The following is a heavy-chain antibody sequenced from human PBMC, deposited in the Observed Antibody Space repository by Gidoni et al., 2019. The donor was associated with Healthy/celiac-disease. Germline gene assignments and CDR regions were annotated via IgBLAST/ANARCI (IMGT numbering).Heavy chain of an antibody. J-gene: IGHJ4*02. CDR2: IWYDGSNK. CDR3: ARESIVGETFDY. CDR1: GFTFSSYG. Sequence: QVQLVESGGGVVQPGRSLRPSFAASGFTFSSYGMHWVRQAPGKGLEWVAVIWYDGSNKYYADSVKGRFTISRDDSKNTLYLQMNSLRAEDTAVYYCARESIVGETFDYWGQGTLVTVSS. V-gene: IGHV3-33*01. D-gene: IGHD1-26*01.